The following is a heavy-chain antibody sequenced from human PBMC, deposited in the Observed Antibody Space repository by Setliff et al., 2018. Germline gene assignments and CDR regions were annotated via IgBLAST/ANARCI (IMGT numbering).Heavy chain of an antibody. D-gene: IGHD5-18*01. CDR3: AREGVDTRSSTDYRYYMDV. CDR2: TIPIFGST. Sequence: SVKVSCKASGGTFSSYGISWVRQAPGQGLEWMGGTIPIFGSTNYAQKFQDRVTIITDESTSTAYMELRSLRTEDTAVYYCAREGVDTRSSTDYRYYMDVWGEGTPVTVSS. CDR1: GGTFSSYG. V-gene: IGHV1-69*05. J-gene: IGHJ6*03.